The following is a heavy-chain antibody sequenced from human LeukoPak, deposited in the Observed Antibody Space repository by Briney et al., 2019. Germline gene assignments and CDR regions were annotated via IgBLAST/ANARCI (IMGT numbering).Heavy chain of an antibody. J-gene: IGHJ5*02. CDR1: GYTFTSDD. CDR2: MHPNGGNT. D-gene: IGHD6-19*01. CDR3: ARGPGNNTGWSAGMPKGWFDP. V-gene: IGHV1-8*01. Sequence: GASVKVSCKASGYTFTSDDINWERQATGQRLEWLGWMHPNGGNTGYAKKSQGRVTMTRNTSMSTAYMELSSLRSEDSAVYYCARGPGNNTGWSAGMPKGWFDPWGQGTLVTVSS.